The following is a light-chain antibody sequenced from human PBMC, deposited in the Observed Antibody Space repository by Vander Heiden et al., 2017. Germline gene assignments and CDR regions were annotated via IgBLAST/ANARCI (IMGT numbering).Light chain of an antibody. CDR3: SSYTTSSTYV. CDR1: SRDVGYNY. Sequence: QSTLTQPASVSRYPGQSFMIACTGTSRDVGYNYVSWYQQHPGKVPKLIIYDVNNRPSGISNRISGSKSGNTASLTISGLQAGDEADYYCSSYTTSSTYVFGTGTKVTVL. J-gene: IGLJ1*01. V-gene: IGLV2-14*03. CDR2: DVN.